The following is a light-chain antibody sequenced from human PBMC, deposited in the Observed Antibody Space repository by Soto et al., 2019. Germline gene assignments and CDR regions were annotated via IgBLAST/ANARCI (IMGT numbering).Light chain of an antibody. CDR2: DVS. V-gene: IGLV2-14*03. CDR1: SSDIGDYKY. J-gene: IGLJ2*01. CDR3: SSYTSTNGVI. Sequence: QSALTQPASVSGSPGQSITISCTGSSSDIGDYKYVSWYKHHPGKAPKLMIYDVSNRPSGVSNRFSGSKSGNTASLTISGLQAEDEADYYCSSYTSTNGVIFGGGTKLTVL.